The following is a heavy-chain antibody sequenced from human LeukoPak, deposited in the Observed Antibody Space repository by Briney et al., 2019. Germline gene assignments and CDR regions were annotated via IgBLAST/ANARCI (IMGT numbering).Heavy chain of an antibody. V-gene: IGHV3-53*01. CDR2: IYSGGST. Sequence: GGSLRLSCAASGFTVSSNYVSWVRQAPGKGLEWVSVIYSGGSTYYADSVKGRFTISRDNSKNTLYLQMNSLRAEDTAVYYCARDPGTSGPTRYDAFDIWGQGTMVTVSS. D-gene: IGHD6-25*01. CDR1: GFTVSSNY. J-gene: IGHJ3*02. CDR3: ARDPGTSGPTRYDAFDI.